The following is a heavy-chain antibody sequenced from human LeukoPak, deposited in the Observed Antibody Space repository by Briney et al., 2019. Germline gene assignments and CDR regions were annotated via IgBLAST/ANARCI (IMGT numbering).Heavy chain of an antibody. Sequence: RGSLRLSCAASGFTFSSYAMSWVRQAPGKGLEWVSAISSIGAGTYYADSVKGRFTISRDNSKNTLYLQVNSLRSEDTALYYCAKGGVGSGWTLDYWGQGTPVTVSS. V-gene: IGHV3-23*01. J-gene: IGHJ4*02. CDR1: GFTFSSYA. CDR3: AKGGVGSGWTLDY. D-gene: IGHD6-19*01. CDR2: ISSIGAGT.